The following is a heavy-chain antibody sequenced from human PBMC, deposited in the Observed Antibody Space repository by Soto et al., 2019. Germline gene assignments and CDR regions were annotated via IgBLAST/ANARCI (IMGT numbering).Heavy chain of an antibody. J-gene: IGHJ6*03. CDR2: ISYDGSNK. CDR1: GFTFSSYA. D-gene: IGHD3-3*01. Sequence: QVQLVESGGGVVQPGRSLRLSCAASGFTFSSYAMHWVRQAPGKGLEWVAVISYDGSNKYYADSMKGRFTISRDNSKNTLYLQMNSLRAEDTAVYYCARAFTRYYYMDVWGKGTTVTVSS. V-gene: IGHV3-30-3*01. CDR3: ARAFTRYYYMDV.